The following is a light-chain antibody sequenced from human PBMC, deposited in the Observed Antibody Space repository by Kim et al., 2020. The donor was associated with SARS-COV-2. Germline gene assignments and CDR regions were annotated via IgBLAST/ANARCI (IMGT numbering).Light chain of an antibody. CDR3: QHYGSAPYS. CDR2: GAS. CDR1: QSISSSY. J-gene: IGKJ2*03. Sequence: EIVLKQSPGTLSLSPGERATLSCRASQSISSSYLGWYQQKPGQAPRLLIYGASSRATGIPDRFSGSGSGTDFTLTISRLEPEDFAVYYCQHYGSAPYSFGQGTKLEI. V-gene: IGKV3-20*01.